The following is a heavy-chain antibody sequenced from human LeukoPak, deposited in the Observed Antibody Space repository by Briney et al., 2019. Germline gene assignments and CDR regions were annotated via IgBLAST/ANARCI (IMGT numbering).Heavy chain of an antibody. V-gene: IGHV3-74*01. D-gene: IGHD2-2*01. Sequence: GGSLRLSCAASGFTFSSYWMHWVRQAPGKGLVWVSRINTDGSSTSYADSVKGRFTISRDNAKNTLYLQMNSLRAEDTAVYYCARANSCSSTSCFALGFGAFDIWGQGTMVTVSS. CDR3: ARANSCSSTSCFALGFGAFDI. CDR2: INTDGSST. J-gene: IGHJ3*02. CDR1: GFTFSSYW.